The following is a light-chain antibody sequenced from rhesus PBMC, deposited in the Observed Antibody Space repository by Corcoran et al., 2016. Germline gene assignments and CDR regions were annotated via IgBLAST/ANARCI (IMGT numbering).Light chain of an antibody. CDR2: KAS. Sequence: DIQMTQSPSSLSASVGDTVTITCRASQDINNWLAWYQQKPGKAPNLLIYKASRLPSGVPSRFSGSGSGTDFTLTINSLQSEDFATYYCQHYTRRPLTFGGGTK. V-gene: IGKV1-22*01. CDR3: QHYTRRPLT. CDR1: QDINNW. J-gene: IGKJ4*01.